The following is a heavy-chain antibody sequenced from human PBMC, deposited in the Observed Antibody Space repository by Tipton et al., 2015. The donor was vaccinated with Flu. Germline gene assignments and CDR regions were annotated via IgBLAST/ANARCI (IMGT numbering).Heavy chain of an antibody. D-gene: IGHD6-13*01. CDR1: GYSFTSYW. Sequence: QLVQSGAEVKKPGESLKISCKGSGYSFTSYWIGWVRQMPGKGLEWMGIIYPGDSDTRYSPSFQGQVTISADKSTSTAYLQWSSLKASAPAMYYCAVLSSRRPSPARSAGDYWGQGTLVTVSS. CDR2: IYPGDSDT. CDR3: AVLSSRRPSPARSAGDY. J-gene: IGHJ4*02. V-gene: IGHV5-51*01.